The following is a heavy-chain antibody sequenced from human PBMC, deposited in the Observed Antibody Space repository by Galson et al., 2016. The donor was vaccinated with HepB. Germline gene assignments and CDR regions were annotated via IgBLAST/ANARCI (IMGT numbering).Heavy chain of an antibody. D-gene: IGHD1-1*01. CDR1: GFTFGDYY. J-gene: IGHJ2*01. V-gene: IGHV3-11*06. Sequence: SLRLSCAASGFTFGDYYMGWIRQAPGKGLAWVSHISPSSAYFEYEDSVKGRFSISRDNANNSLYLQMNSLGVEDTAVYFCARGGTRGILDWYFDLWGRGTLVTVSS. CDR2: ISPSSAYF. CDR3: ARGGTRGILDWYFDL.